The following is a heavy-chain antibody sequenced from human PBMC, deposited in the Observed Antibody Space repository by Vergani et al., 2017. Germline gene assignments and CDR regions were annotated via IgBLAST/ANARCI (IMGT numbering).Heavy chain of an antibody. CDR1: GGSMKINDYY. V-gene: IGHV4-31*02. J-gene: IGHJ3*02. CDR3: ARARWEVPTAIKYAFDI. Sequence: QVLLQESGPGLVKPSQTLSLTCIVSGGSMKINDYYWTWIRQHPVKGLEWIGSIYYTGGTYNNPSLKSRVTMSIDTSKNQFSLKFNSVTAADTAVYYCARARWEVPTAIKYAFDIWGKGTSVTVAS. D-gene: IGHD1-26*01. CDR2: IYYTGGT.